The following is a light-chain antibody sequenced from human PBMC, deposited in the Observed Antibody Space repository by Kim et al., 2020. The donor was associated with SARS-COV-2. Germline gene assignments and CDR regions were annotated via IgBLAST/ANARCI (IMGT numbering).Light chain of an antibody. J-gene: IGLJ3*02. CDR1: NIGRKS. Sequence: APGKTARITCGVNNIGRKSVQWYQQQPGQAPVLVIYYDSDRPSGIPERFSGSNSGNTATLTISRVEAGDEADYYCQVWDSSSDHRVFGGGTQLTVL. CDR3: QVWDSSSDHRV. V-gene: IGLV3-21*04. CDR2: YDS.